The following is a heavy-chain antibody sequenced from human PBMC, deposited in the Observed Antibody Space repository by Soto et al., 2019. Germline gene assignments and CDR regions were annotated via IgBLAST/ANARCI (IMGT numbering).Heavy chain of an antibody. CDR1: GGSFSGYY. V-gene: IGHV4-34*01. CDR2: INHSGST. J-gene: IGHJ6*02. Sequence: SETLSLTCAVYGGSFSGYYWSWIRQPPGKGLEWIGEINHSGSTNYNPSLKSRVPISVDTSKNQFSLKLSSVTAADTAVYYCAIFNGILTGYPSIYKNYYYGMDVWGQGTTVTVSS. D-gene: IGHD3-9*01. CDR3: AIFNGILTGYPSIYKNYYYGMDV.